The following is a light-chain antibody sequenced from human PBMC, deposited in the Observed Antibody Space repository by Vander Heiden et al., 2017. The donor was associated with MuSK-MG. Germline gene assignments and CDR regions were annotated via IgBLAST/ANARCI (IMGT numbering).Light chain of an antibody. Sequence: ELVLTQSPGTLSLSPGERATLSCRASQSVSSSYLAWYQQKPGQAPRLLIYGASSRATGIPDRFSGSGSGTDFTLTISRLEPEDFAVYYCQQDRSYRTFGQGTKVEIK. CDR1: QSVSSSY. CDR3: QQDRSYRT. V-gene: IGKV3-20*01. CDR2: GAS. J-gene: IGKJ1*01.